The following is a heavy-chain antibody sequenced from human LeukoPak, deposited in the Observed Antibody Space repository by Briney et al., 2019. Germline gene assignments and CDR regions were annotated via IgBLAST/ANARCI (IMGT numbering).Heavy chain of an antibody. CDR2: IYTSGST. CDR1: GGSISSGSYY. J-gene: IGHJ4*02. V-gene: IGHV4-61*02. D-gene: IGHD2-8*01. Sequence: PSQTLSLTCTVSGGSISSGSYYWSWIRQPAGKGLEWIGRIYTSGSTNYNPSLKSRVTISVDTSKNQFSLKLSSVTAADTAVHYCARDLYGTYDYWGQGTLVTVSS. CDR3: ARDLYGTYDY.